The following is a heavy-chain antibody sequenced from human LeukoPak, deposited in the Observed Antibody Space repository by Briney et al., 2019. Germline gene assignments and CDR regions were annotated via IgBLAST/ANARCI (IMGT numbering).Heavy chain of an antibody. CDR1: GFTFSSYW. Sequence: GGSLRLSCAASGFTFSSYWMSWVRQAPGKGLEWVANIKQDGSEKYYVDSVKGRFTISRDNAKNSLYLQMNSLRAEDTAVCYCAAETTVTYYGLDVWGQGTTVTVSS. J-gene: IGHJ6*02. CDR3: AAETTVTYYGLDV. V-gene: IGHV3-7*01. D-gene: IGHD4-17*01. CDR2: IKQDGSEK.